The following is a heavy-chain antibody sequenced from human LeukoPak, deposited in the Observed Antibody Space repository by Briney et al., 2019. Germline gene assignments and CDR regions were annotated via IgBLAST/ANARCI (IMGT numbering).Heavy chain of an antibody. CDR2: ISSSGSTI. CDR1: GFTFSSYE. Sequence: GGSLRLSCAASGFTFSSYEMNWVRQAPGKGLEWVSYISSSGSTIYYADSVKGRFTISRNNAKNSLYLQMNSLRAEDTAVYYCASGKGLTFDYWGQGTLVTVSS. CDR3: ASGKGLTFDY. V-gene: IGHV3-48*03. J-gene: IGHJ4*02. D-gene: IGHD4-23*01.